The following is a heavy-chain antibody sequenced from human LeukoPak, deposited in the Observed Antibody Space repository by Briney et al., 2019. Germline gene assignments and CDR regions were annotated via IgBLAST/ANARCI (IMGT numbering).Heavy chain of an antibody. Sequence: GGSLRLSCAASGFTSSSYEMNWVRQAPGKGLEWVSYISSSGSTIYYADSVKGRFTISRDNSKNTLYLQMNSLRAEDTAVYYCAKDRDVLLWFGELIPNDYWGQGTLVTVSS. CDR3: AKDRDVLLWFGELIPNDY. CDR2: ISSSGSTI. V-gene: IGHV3-48*03. D-gene: IGHD3-10*01. J-gene: IGHJ4*02. CDR1: GFTSSSYE.